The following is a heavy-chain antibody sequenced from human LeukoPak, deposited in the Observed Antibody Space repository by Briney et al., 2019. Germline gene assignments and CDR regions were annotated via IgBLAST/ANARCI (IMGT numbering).Heavy chain of an antibody. CDR1: GFTFSSYW. Sequence: GGSLRLSCAASGFTFSSYWMHWVRQAPGKGLVWVSRINSDGSSTSYADSVKGRFTISRDNAKNTLYLQMNSLRAKDTAVYYCARGYCSSTSCLKGAWFDPWGQGTLVTVSS. V-gene: IGHV3-74*01. CDR3: ARGYCSSTSCLKGAWFDP. CDR2: INSDGSST. J-gene: IGHJ5*02. D-gene: IGHD2-2*01.